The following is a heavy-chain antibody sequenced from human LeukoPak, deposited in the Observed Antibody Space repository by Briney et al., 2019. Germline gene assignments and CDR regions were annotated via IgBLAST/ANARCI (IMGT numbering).Heavy chain of an antibody. Sequence: SETLSLTCTVSGGSISSYYWSWIRQPAGKGLEWIGRIYTSGSTNYNPSLKSRVTMSVDTSKDQFSLNLSSVTAADTAVYYCARGRYSSSYIDYWGQGTLVTVSS. J-gene: IGHJ4*02. CDR1: GGSISSYY. CDR3: ARGRYSSSYIDY. D-gene: IGHD6-13*01. V-gene: IGHV4-4*07. CDR2: IYTSGST.